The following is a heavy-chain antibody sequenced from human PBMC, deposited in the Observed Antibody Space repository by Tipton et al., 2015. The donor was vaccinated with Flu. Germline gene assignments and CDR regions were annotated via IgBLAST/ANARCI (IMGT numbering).Heavy chain of an antibody. D-gene: IGHD3-10*01. CDR3: ARARGGSGSYYIPHNWFDP. Sequence: SLRLSCAASGFTFSSYSMNWVRQAPGKGLEWVSSISSSSSYIYYADSVKGRFTISRDNAKNSLYLQMNSLRAEDTAVYYCARARGGSGSYYIPHNWFDPWGQGTLVTVSS. J-gene: IGHJ5*02. V-gene: IGHV3-21*01. CDR1: GFTFSSYS. CDR2: ISSSSSYI.